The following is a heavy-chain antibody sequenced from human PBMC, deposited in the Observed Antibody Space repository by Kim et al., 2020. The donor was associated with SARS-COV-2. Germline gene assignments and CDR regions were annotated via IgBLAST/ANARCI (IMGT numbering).Heavy chain of an antibody. CDR1: GFTFSSYG. Sequence: GGSLRLSCAASGFTFSSYGMHWVRQAPGKGLEWVAVIWYDGSNKYYADSVKGRFTISRDNSKNTLYLQTNSLRAEDMAVYYCARELAATYYYYGMDVWGQGTTVTVSS. D-gene: IGHD2-15*01. CDR3: ARELAATYYYYGMDV. J-gene: IGHJ6*02. CDR2: IWYDGSNK. V-gene: IGHV3-33*01.